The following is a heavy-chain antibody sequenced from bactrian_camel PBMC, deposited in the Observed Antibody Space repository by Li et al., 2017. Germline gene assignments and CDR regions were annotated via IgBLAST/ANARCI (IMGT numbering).Heavy chain of an antibody. CDR3: ATDRHGILWPPLVPYFGY. CDR1: RFTFSTYD. V-gene: IGHV3-2*01. J-gene: IGHJ6*01. CDR2: ISGGSNT. Sequence: HVQLVESGGGLVQPGGSLRLSCAASRFTFSTYDMSWVRQAPGKGLEWVSSISGGSNTYYTNSVKGRFTIARDNTKNTVYLQILTLKSEDTALYYCATDRHGILWPPLVPYFGYWGQGTQVT. D-gene: IGHD2*01.